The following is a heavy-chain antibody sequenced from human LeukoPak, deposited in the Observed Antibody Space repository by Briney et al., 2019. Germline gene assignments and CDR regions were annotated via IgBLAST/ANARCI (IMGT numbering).Heavy chain of an antibody. CDR2: VSGSGGST. D-gene: IGHD3-22*01. Sequence: GGSLRLSCAASGFTFSIYAMSWVRQAPGKGLEWVSAVSGSGGSTYYADSVKGRFTISRDNSKNTLYLQMNSLRVEDTAVYYCAKDHYDSSGPTGGYWGQGILVTLSS. CDR1: GFTFSIYA. J-gene: IGHJ4*02. V-gene: IGHV3-23*01. CDR3: AKDHYDSSGPTGGY.